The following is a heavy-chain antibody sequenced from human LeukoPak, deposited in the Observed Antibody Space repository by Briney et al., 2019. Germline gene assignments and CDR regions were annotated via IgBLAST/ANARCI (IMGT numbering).Heavy chain of an antibody. D-gene: IGHD6-13*01. CDR1: GFTFSSSM. J-gene: IGHJ4*02. V-gene: IGHV3-23*01. CDR3: ANDRAQQLGLLF. Sequence: GGSPRLSRAHSGFTFSSSMMSWVRQAPGKGLEWVSAIIGSGSSTYYADSVKGRFTISRDNSKNTLFLQMNSLRAEDTAVYYSANDRAQQLGLLFWGQGTLVTVSS. CDR2: IIGSGSST.